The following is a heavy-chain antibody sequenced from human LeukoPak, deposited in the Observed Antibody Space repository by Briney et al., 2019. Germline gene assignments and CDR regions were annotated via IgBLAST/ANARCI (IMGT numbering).Heavy chain of an antibody. CDR2: INKDGSNT. CDR3: ARDKGWLDAFDI. V-gene: IGHV3-74*01. CDR1: GFTFNNYW. D-gene: IGHD3-22*01. Sequence: GGSLRLSCVASGFTFNNYWMYWVRQAPGKGLEWVSLINKDGSNTRYADSVEGRFTMSRDNANNTLYLQMNSLRVEDTAIYYCARDKGWLDAFDIWGQGTMVTVSS. J-gene: IGHJ3*02.